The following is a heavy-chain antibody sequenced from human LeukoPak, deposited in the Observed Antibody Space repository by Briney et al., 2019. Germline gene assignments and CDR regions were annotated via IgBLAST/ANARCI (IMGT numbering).Heavy chain of an antibody. V-gene: IGHV3-48*04. Sequence: GGSLRLSCAASGFTFSSYGMHWVRQAPGKGLEWVSYISSSSSTIYYADSVKGRFTISRDNAKNSLYLQMNSLRAEDTAVYYCAKEIAAASDYWGQGTLVTVSS. CDR2: ISSSSSTI. CDR3: AKEIAAASDY. D-gene: IGHD6-13*01. J-gene: IGHJ4*02. CDR1: GFTFSSYG.